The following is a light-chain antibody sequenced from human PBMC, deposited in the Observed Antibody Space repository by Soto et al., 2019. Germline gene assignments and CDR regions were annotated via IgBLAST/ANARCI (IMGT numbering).Light chain of an antibody. CDR1: ESINRN. V-gene: IGKV1-39*01. Sequence: DIEMTQSPSSLSASLGERVTITCRASESINRNLNWYQQQPGKAPKLLIYAASSMQNGVPSRFRGSGSGTDFTLNITTLQPEDFATYYCQQSYTALPMTFGQGTQVEIK. CDR2: AAS. CDR3: QQSYTALPMT. J-gene: IGKJ5*01.